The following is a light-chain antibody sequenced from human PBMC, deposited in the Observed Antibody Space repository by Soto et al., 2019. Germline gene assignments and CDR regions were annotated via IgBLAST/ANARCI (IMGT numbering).Light chain of an antibody. CDR3: QQLNSYSPA. J-gene: IGKJ1*01. CDR2: AAS. Sequence: EIQVTQSPSFLSASVGDRVTITCRASQGISSYLAWYQQKPGKAPKLLIYAASTLQSGVPSRFSGSGSGTEFTLTISSLQPEDFATYYCQQLNSYSPAFGQGTKVEIK. CDR1: QGISSY. V-gene: IGKV1-9*01.